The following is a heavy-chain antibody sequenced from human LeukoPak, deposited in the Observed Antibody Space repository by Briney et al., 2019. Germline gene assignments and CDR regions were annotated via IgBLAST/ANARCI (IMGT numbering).Heavy chain of an antibody. CDR3: AREPPRDYGDYGGPGPDFDY. CDR2: IIPIFGTA. CDR1: GGTFSSYA. Sequence: SVKVSCKASGGTFSSYAISWVRQAPGQGLEWMGGIIPIFGTANYAQKFQGRVTITADKSTSTAYMELSRLRSDDTAVYYCAREPPRDYGDYGGPGPDFDYWGQGTLVTVSS. J-gene: IGHJ4*02. D-gene: IGHD4-17*01. V-gene: IGHV1-69*06.